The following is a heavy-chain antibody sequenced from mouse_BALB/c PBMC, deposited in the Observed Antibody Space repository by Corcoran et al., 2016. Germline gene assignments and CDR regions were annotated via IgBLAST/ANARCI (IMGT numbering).Heavy chain of an antibody. V-gene: IGHV1-39*01. CDR1: GYSFTDYI. J-gene: IGHJ4*01. CDR3: ARSYGSSLYAMDD. CDR2: INPYYGST. D-gene: IGHD1-1*01. Sequence: EIQLQQTGPELVKPGASVKISCKASGYSFTDYIMLWVKQSHGKSLEWIGNINPYYGSTSYNLKFKGKATLTVDKSSSTAYMQLNSLTSEDSAVYYCARSYGSSLYAMDDWGQGTSVTVSS.